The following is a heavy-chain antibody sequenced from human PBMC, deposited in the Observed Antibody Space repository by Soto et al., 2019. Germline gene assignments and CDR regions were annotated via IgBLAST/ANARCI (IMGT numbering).Heavy chain of an antibody. D-gene: IGHD2-21*02. CDR3: ARILAYCGGDCYPEYFQH. CDR2: IYYSGST. J-gene: IGHJ1*01. Sequence: ASETLSLTCTVSGGSISSSSYYWGWIRQPPGKGLEWIGSIYYSGSTYYNPSLKSRVTISVDTSKNQFSLKLSSVTAADTVVYYCARILAYCGGDCYPEYFQHWGQGTLVTVSS. V-gene: IGHV4-39*01. CDR1: GGSISSSSYY.